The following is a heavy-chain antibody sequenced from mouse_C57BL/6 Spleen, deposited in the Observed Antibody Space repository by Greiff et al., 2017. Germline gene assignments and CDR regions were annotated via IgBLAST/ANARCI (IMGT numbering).Heavy chain of an antibody. V-gene: IGHV1-52*01. CDR1: GYTFTSYW. CDR3: ARPSLYYDYSYYFDY. D-gene: IGHD2-4*01. J-gene: IGHJ2*01. Sequence: QVQLQQSGAELVRPGSSVKLSCKASGYTFTSYWMHWVKQRPIQGLEWIGNIDPSDSETHYNQKFKDKATLTVDKSSSTAYMQLSSLTSEDSAVYYCARPSLYYDYSYYFDYWGQGTTLTVSS. CDR2: IDPSDSET.